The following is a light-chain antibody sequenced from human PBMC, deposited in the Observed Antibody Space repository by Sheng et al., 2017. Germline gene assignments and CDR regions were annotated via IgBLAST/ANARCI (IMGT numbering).Light chain of an antibody. V-gene: IGKV3-15*01. CDR3: QQYNSNSRM. Sequence: EIVLTQSPVTLSVSPGERATLSCGASQSVSRNLAWFQQKPGQAPRLLIYDASTRATGFPTRFSGSGSGTEFTLTISSLQPDDFATYYCQQYNSNSRMFGQGTKVEVK. CDR2: DAS. CDR1: QSVSRN. J-gene: IGKJ1*01.